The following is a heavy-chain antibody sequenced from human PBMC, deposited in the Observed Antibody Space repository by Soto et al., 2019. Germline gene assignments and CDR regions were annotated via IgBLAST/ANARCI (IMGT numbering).Heavy chain of an antibody. D-gene: IGHD3-22*01. CDR1: GFSLSSTGVG. CDR2: IYWNDDK. V-gene: IGHV2-5*01. J-gene: IGHJ4*02. Sequence: SGPTLVNPTRPLTLTCSFSGFSLSSTGVGVGWIRETPGKALEWVGLIYWNDDKGYSPSLKSRLTITKDTSKNQVILTVTNTDPVDTATYYCAHRPDDSGYFDYWGQGALVTVSS. CDR3: AHRPDDSGYFDY.